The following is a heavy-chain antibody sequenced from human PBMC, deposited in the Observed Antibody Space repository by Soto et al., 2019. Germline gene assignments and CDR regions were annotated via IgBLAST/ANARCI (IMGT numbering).Heavy chain of an antibody. CDR3: SRLPRSFYGIAAANY. D-gene: IGHD6-13*01. V-gene: IGHV3-49*03. CDR1: GFTFGDYA. J-gene: IGHJ4*02. CDR2: ITSRRYGGTT. Sequence: PGGSLRLSCSGSGFTFGDYALSWFRQAPGKGLEWVSFITSRRYGGTTHYAASVKGRFTISRDDSKSIAFLQMSSLKIEDTAMYYCSRLPRSFYGIAAANYWGRGTLVTVSS.